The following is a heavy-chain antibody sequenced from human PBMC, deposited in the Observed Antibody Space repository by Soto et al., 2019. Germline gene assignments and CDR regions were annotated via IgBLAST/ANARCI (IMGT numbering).Heavy chain of an antibody. CDR2: INHSGST. J-gene: IGHJ4*02. D-gene: IGHD3-22*01. CDR3: ARFEGHYDSRGLVYFDY. Sequence: PSETLSLTCAVYGGSFSGYYWSWIRQPPGKGLEWIGEINHSGSTNYNPSLKSRVTISVDTSKNQFSLKLSSVTAADTAVYYCARFEGHYDSRGLVYFDYWGQGTLVTVSS. V-gene: IGHV4-34*01. CDR1: GGSFSGYY.